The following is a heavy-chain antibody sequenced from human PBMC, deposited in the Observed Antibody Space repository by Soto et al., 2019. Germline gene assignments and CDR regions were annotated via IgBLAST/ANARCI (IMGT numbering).Heavy chain of an antibody. D-gene: IGHD3-10*01. Sequence: PGGSLRLSCAASGFTFSSFVMGWVRQAPGKGLQWVSTISGSGGSTYYADSVKGRFTISRDNSKNTLYLQMNGLRAEETAVYYCAKDRITMVRGVIDPWGQGTLVTVSS. J-gene: IGHJ5*02. V-gene: IGHV3-23*01. CDR1: GFTFSSFV. CDR2: ISGSGGST. CDR3: AKDRITMVRGVIDP.